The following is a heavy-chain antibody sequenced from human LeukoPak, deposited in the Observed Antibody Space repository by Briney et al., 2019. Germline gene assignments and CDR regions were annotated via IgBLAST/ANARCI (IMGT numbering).Heavy chain of an antibody. J-gene: IGHJ6*03. CDR3: ARAVLLWFGELLPTPMDV. CDR1: GGSFSAYY. D-gene: IGHD3-10*01. Sequence: SETLSLTCAVYGGSFSAYYWSWIRQPPGKGLEWIGEINHSGSTYYSPSLKSRVTISVDTSKNQFALKLSSVTAADAAVYYCARAVLLWFGELLPTPMDVWGKGTTVTISS. CDR2: INHSGST. V-gene: IGHV4-34*01.